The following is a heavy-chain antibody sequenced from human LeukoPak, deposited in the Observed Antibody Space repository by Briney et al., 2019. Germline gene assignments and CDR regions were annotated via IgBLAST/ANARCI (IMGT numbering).Heavy chain of an antibody. CDR2: IKQDGSEK. V-gene: IGHV3-7*01. J-gene: IGHJ5*02. CDR1: GFTFSSYW. CDR3: ARGPCHYYGSGSYH. D-gene: IGHD3-10*01. Sequence: GGSLRLSCAASGFTFSSYWMSWVRQAPGKGLEWVANIKQDGSEKYYVDSVKGRFTISRDNAKNSLYLQMNSLRAEDTAVYYCARGPCHYYGSGSYHWGQGTLVTVSS.